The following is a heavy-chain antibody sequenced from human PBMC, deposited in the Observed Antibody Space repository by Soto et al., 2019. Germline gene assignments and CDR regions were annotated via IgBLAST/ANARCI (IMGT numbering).Heavy chain of an antibody. CDR2: IGTAGDT. Sequence: EVQLVESGGDLVQPGGSLRLSCAASGFTFSSYDFHWVRQATGKGPEWVSGIGTAGDTYYAGSVKGRFIMAREHAENSLYLQMNSLRAGDTAVYYCTRGADGFDDWGQGTLVTVSS. CDR1: GFTFSSYD. CDR3: TRGADGFDD. D-gene: IGHD3-16*01. V-gene: IGHV3-13*01. J-gene: IGHJ4*02.